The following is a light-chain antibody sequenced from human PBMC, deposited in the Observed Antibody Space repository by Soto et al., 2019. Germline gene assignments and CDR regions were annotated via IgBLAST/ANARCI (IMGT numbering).Light chain of an antibody. Sequence: DIQMTQSTSSLSASVGDRVTTTCRASQTINRFLNWYQQEPGKAPQLLIYAASTLQSGVPSRFSGSGSGTDFTLTISSLQPEDVAVYYCQQRSNWPPAFGQGTRLEIK. CDR1: QTINRF. CDR3: QQRSNWPPA. V-gene: IGKV1-39*01. CDR2: AAS. J-gene: IGKJ5*01.